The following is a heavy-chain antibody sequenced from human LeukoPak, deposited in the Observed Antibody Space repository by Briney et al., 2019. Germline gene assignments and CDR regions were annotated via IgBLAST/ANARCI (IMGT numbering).Heavy chain of an antibody. Sequence: GRSLRLSCAASGFTFDDYAMHWVRQAPGKGLEWVSGISWNSGSIGYADSVKGRFTISRDNAKNSLYLQMNSLRAEDTALYYCAKAPTWELIAAPFDYWGQGTLVTVSS. CDR3: AKAPTWELIAAPFDY. CDR2: ISWNSGSI. CDR1: GFTFDDYA. J-gene: IGHJ4*02. D-gene: IGHD6-6*01. V-gene: IGHV3-9*01.